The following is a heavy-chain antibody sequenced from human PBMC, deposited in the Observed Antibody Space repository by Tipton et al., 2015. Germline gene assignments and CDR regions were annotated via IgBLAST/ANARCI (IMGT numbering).Heavy chain of an antibody. J-gene: IGHJ4*02. Sequence: SLRLSCAASGFTFSTHGIHWVRQAPGKGLEWVADIWNDGSKEYYADSVKGRFTISRDNSNNKAFLQMNSLRVEDTAVYYCARDDYLGLWGQGTLVTVSS. CDR1: GFTFSTHG. CDR2: IWNDGSKE. V-gene: IGHV3-33*01. CDR3: ARDDYLGL. D-gene: IGHD4/OR15-4a*01.